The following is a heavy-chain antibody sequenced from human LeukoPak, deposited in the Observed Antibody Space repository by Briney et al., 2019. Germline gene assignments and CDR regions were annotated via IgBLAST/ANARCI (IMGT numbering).Heavy chain of an antibody. CDR2: ISWNSGSI. V-gene: IGHV3-9*01. J-gene: IGHJ4*02. D-gene: IGHD4-17*01. Sequence: GGSLRLSCAASGFTFDDYAMHWVRQAPGKGLVWVSGISWNSGSIGYADSVKGRFTISRDNAKNSLYLQMNSLRAEDTALYYCAKAPDYGDSDYFDYWGQGTLVTVSS. CDR1: GFTFDDYA. CDR3: AKAPDYGDSDYFDY.